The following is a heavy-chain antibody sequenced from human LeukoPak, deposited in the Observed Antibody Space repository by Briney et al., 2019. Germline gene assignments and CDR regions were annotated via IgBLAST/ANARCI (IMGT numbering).Heavy chain of an antibody. CDR3: VADVPNVRDYVPIDY. D-gene: IGHD4-17*01. J-gene: IGHJ4*02. V-gene: IGHV3-15*01. Sequence: GGSLRLSCAASGFTFNHAWMTWVRQAPGKGLEWIGLIKSKTDGGTTDYAAPVKGRFTISRDDSKNTLYLQMDSLETEDTAVYFCVADVPNVRDYVPIDYWGQGTLVTVSS. CDR1: GFTFNHAW. CDR2: IKSKTDGGTT.